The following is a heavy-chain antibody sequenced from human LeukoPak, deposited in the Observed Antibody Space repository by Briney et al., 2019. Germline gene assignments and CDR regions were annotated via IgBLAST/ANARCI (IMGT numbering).Heavy chain of an antibody. CDR2: ISGYGDSP. CDR3: AKSGYCSGGSCYPLYYYYYYMDV. J-gene: IGHJ6*03. CDR1: GFTFSNYG. Sequence: GGSLRLSCAASGFTFSNYGMSWVRQAPGKGLEWVSSISGYGDSPYYADSVKGRFTISRDNSKNTLYLQMNSLRAEDTAVYYCAKSGYCSGGSCYPLYYYYYYMDVWGKGTTVTISS. D-gene: IGHD2-15*01. V-gene: IGHV3-23*01.